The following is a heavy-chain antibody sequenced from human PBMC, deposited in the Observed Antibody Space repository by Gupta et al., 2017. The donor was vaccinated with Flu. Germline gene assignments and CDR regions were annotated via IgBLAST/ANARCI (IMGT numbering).Heavy chain of an antibody. D-gene: IGHD6-13*01. Sequence: DVQLVESGGGLVQPGGSLRLSCEVSGFSVTTNSMTWVRQAPGKGLECVTVTYSGGDTYYADSVKGRFTVSRDTSNNAVYLQMNNLRAEDTAVYYCARDIESSSWYEVDYWGQGTLVTVSS. CDR3: ARDIESSSWYEVDY. CDR2: TYSGGDT. J-gene: IGHJ4*02. CDR1: GFSVTTNS. V-gene: IGHV3-66*02.